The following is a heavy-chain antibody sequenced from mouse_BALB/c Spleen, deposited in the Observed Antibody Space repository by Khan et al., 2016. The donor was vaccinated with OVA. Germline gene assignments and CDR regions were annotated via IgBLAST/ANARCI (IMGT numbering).Heavy chain of an antibody. CDR3: ARIYGSDFDY. V-gene: IGHV1-20*02. J-gene: IGHJ2*01. D-gene: IGHD1-1*01. Sequence: EVQLKESGPELVKPGASVKISCKASGYSFTGYFMNWVMQSHGKSLEWIGRINPHIGETFYNQKFKDKATLTVDKSSSTAHIELRSLASEDSAVYYCARIYGSDFDYWGQGTTLTVSS. CDR2: INPHIGET. CDR1: GYSFTGYF.